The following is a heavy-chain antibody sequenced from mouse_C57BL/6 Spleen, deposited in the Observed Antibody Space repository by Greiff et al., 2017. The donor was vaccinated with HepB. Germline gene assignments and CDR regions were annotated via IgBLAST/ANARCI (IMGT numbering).Heavy chain of an antibody. V-gene: IGHV1-61*01. CDR3: ARSDYYGSSSPWYFDV. J-gene: IGHJ1*03. D-gene: IGHD1-1*01. CDR1: GYTFTSYW. Sequence: QVQLQQPGAELVRPGSSVKLSCKASGYTFTSYWMDWVKQRPGQGLEWIGNIYPSDSETHYNQKFKDKATLTVDKSSSTAYMQLSSLTSEDSAVYYCARSDYYGSSSPWYFDVWGTGTTVTVSS. CDR2: IYPSDSET.